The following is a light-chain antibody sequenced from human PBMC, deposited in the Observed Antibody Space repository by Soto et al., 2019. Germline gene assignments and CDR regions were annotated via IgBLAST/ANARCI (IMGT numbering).Light chain of an antibody. Sequence: EIVMTQSPATLSVSPGERATLSCRASQSVRSNLAWYQQKPGQAPRLLIYGASTRATGVPVRFSGSGSGTEFTLTISSLPSEDFAVYYCQQCDTWPRTFGQGTKVEIK. CDR2: GAS. V-gene: IGKV3-15*01. J-gene: IGKJ1*01. CDR3: QQCDTWPRT. CDR1: QSVRSN.